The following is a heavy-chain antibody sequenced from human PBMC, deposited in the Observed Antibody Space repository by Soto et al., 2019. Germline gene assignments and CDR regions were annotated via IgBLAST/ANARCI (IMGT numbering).Heavy chain of an antibody. CDR3: ASSTVVTPYYYYGMDV. J-gene: IGHJ6*02. D-gene: IGHD2-21*02. CDR1: GFTFSSYW. CDR2: INSDGSST. Sequence: EVQLVESGGGLVQPGGSLRLSCAASGFTFSSYWMHWVRQAPGKGLVWVSRINSDGSSTSYADSVKGRFTISRDNXKXRLYLQMNSLRAEDTAVYYCASSTVVTPYYYYGMDVWGQGTTVTVSS. V-gene: IGHV3-74*01.